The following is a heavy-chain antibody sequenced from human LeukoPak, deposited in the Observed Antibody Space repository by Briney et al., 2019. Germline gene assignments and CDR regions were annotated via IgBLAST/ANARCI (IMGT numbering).Heavy chain of an antibody. CDR1: GGTFSSYA. J-gene: IGHJ4*02. D-gene: IGHD2-2*01. V-gene: IGHV3-23*01. Sequence: GGSLRLSCAASGGTFSSYAMSWVRQPPGKGLEWVGGISRSGGKTYYAASVKGRFTISRDNSKNTLYLHLNSLRAEDTAVYYCASCEGSTSCYYVDSWGQGTLVTVSS. CDR2: ISRSGGKT. CDR3: ASCEGSTSCYYVDS.